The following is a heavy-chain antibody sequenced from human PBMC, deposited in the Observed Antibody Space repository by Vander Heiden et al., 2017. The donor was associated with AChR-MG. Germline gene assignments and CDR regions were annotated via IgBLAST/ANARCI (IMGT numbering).Heavy chain of an antibody. Sequence: EVQLVESGGGLVQPGGSLRLSCAASGFTPNSYWMGWVRQAPGKELEWVANIKEDGSETYYVDSVQGRFTISRDNAQNSLYLQMNSLRAEDTAVYYCVRLVVVTATYWFFDLWGRGTLATVSS. J-gene: IGHJ2*01. CDR2: IKEDGSET. CDR1: GFTPNSYW. D-gene: IGHD2-21*02. V-gene: IGHV3-7*01. CDR3: VRLVVVTATYWFFDL.